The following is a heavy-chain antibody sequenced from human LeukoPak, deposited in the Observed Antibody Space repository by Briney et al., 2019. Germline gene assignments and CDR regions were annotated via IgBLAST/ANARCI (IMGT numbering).Heavy chain of an antibody. CDR2: IYYSGST. J-gene: IGHJ4*02. V-gene: IGHV4-39*01. CDR1: GGSISSSSYY. Sequence: KPSETLSLTCTVSGGSISSSSYYWGWIRQPPGQGLEWIGSIYYSGSTYYNPSLKSRVTISVDTSKNQFSLKLSSVTAADTAVYYCASLFGDYGQYYFDYWGQGTLVTVSS. D-gene: IGHD4-17*01. CDR3: ASLFGDYGQYYFDY.